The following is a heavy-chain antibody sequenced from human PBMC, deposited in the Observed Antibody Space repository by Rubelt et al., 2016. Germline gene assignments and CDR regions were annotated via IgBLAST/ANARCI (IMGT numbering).Heavy chain of an antibody. V-gene: IGHV3-21*01. CDR3: ARAGDGYNMVFDD. CDR1: GFTFRSYS. J-gene: IGHJ4*02. Sequence: EVQLVESGGGLVKPGGSLRLSCAASGFTFRSYSMNWVRQAPGKGLEWVSCISSSSSYMYYADSVKGRFTVSRDNAKNPLYLQMNSLRVEDTAVYYCARAGDGYNMVFDDWGQGTLVTVSS. CDR2: ISSSSSYM. D-gene: IGHD5-24*01.